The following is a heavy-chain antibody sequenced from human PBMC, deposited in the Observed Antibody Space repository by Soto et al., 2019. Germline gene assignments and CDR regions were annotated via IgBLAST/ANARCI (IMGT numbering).Heavy chain of an antibody. J-gene: IGHJ6*02. CDR2: IIPIFGTA. CDR3: ARDGRAARPWSVYYYYGMDV. D-gene: IGHD6-6*01. CDR1: GGTFSSYA. V-gene: IGHV1-69*13. Sequence: RASVKVSCKASGGTFSSYAISWVRQAPGQGLEWMGGIIPIFGTANYAQKFQGRVTITADESTSTAYMELSSLRSEDTAVYYCARDGRAARPWSVYYYYGMDVWGQGTTVTVSS.